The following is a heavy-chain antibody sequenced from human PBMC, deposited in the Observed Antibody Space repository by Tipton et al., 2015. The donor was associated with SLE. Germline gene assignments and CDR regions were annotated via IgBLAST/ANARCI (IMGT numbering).Heavy chain of an antibody. Sequence: SLRLSCAASGFTVSSNYMSWVRQAPGKGLEWASVIYSGGSTYYADSVKGRFTISRHNSKNTLYLQMNSLRAEDTAVYYCARGGYSSKRGWFDPWGQGTLVTVSS. V-gene: IGHV3-53*04. D-gene: IGHD6-13*01. CDR3: ARGGYSSKRGWFDP. CDR1: GFTVSSNY. CDR2: IYSGGST. J-gene: IGHJ5*02.